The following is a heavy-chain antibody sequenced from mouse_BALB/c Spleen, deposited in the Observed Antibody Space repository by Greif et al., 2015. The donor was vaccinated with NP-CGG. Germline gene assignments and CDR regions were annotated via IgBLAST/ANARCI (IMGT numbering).Heavy chain of an antibody. Sequence: EVQLQESGPELEKPGASVKISCKASGYSFTGYNMNWVKQSNGKSLEWIGNIDPYYGGTSYNQKFKGKATLTVDKSSSTAYMQLKSLTSEDSAVYYCARSKRGGSYDGYYYAMDYWGQGTSVTVSS. CDR2: IDPYYGGT. D-gene: IGHD2-3*01. CDR1: GYSFTGYN. J-gene: IGHJ4*01. CDR3: ARSKRGGSYDGYYYAMDY. V-gene: IGHV1-39*01.